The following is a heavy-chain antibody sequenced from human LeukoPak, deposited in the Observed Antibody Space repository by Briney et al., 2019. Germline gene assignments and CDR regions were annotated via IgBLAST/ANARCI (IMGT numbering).Heavy chain of an antibody. CDR1: RFTFSRYA. Sequence: GGSLRLSCAASRFTFSRYAMHWVRQAPGKGLKWVAVIYYDGSNIYYADSVKGRFTISRDNSKNTLYLQMNSLRAEDTAVYYCARDRSADDAFDIWGQGTMVTVSS. CDR3: ARDRSADDAFDI. V-gene: IGHV3-33*01. CDR2: IYYDGSNI. J-gene: IGHJ3*02.